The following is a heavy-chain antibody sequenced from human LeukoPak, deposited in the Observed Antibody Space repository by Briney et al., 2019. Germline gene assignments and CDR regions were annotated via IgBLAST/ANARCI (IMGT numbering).Heavy chain of an antibody. V-gene: IGHV3-48*03. D-gene: IGHD6-13*01. Sequence: PGGSLRLSRTGPGFSFSSYQMNWVRQAPGKGPEWVSHISDDDTNMYYVDSVKGRFTNSRDDAKRSLYLEMKSLRAEDTAIYYCARGHGTSWFPFDSWGQGTLVTVSS. CDR1: GFSFSSYQ. CDR3: ARGHGTSWFPFDS. CDR2: ISDDDTNM. J-gene: IGHJ4*02.